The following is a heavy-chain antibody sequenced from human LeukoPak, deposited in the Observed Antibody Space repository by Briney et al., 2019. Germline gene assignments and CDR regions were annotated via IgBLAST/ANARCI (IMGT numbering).Heavy chain of an antibody. CDR1: GGSISSSNC. Sequence: SGTLSLTCAVSGGSISSSNCWSWVRQPPGKGLEWIGEIYHSGSINYNPSLKGRVTISVDKSKNQFSLNLSSVTAADTAMYYCARVGGSYYGGRIFDYWGQGTLVTVSS. D-gene: IGHD1-26*01. V-gene: IGHV4-4*02. CDR2: IYHSGSI. CDR3: ARVGGSYYGGRIFDY. J-gene: IGHJ4*02.